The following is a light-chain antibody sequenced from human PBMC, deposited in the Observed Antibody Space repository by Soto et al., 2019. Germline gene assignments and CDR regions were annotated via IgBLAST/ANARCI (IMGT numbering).Light chain of an antibody. J-gene: IGLJ2*01. V-gene: IGLV2-14*03. CDR1: SSDIGAYNF. CDR2: DVN. Sequence: QSALTQPASVSGSPGQSITISCTGTSSDIGAYNFVSWYQQHPGKAPKLMLYDVNIXXXXXXNRFSGSKSGNTASLTISGXXXXXXXXYYCTSWTTSTTMIFGGGTKLTVL. CDR3: TSWTTSTTMI.